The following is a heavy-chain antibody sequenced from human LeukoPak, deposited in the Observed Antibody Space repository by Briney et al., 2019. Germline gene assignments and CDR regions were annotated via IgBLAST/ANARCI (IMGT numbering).Heavy chain of an antibody. V-gene: IGHV3-53*01. J-gene: IGHJ4*02. CDR1: GFTVSSTY. CDR3: AREGFYYDSAVYAFDL. Sequence: PGGSLRLSCAASGFTVSSTYMSWVRQAPGKGLEWVTVIHSGGDTYYADSVKGRFTISRDNSNNTLYLLMNSLRAEDTAVYYCAREGFYYDSAVYAFDLWGQGTLVTVSS. CDR2: IHSGGDT. D-gene: IGHD3-22*01.